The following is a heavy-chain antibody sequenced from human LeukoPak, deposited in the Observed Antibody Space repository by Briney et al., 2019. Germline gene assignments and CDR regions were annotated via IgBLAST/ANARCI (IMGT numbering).Heavy chain of an antibody. CDR3: VSLLAGS. Sequence: PGGSLRLSCAVSGFTFSTSWMNWVRQVPGEGPVWVSRINPDGSITDYADSVKGRFSISRDNSKSTSYLQMNSLRGEDTAIYYCVSLLAGSWGQGTRVTVSS. CDR1: GFTFSTSW. J-gene: IGHJ5*02. V-gene: IGHV3-74*01. CDR2: INPDGSIT.